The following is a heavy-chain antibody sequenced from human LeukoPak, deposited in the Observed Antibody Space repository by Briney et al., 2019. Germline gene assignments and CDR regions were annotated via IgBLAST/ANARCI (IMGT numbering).Heavy chain of an antibody. CDR1: GGSFSGYY. CDR3: ARAPIVVVPAAMGPFDY. V-gene: IGHV4-34*01. CDR2: INHSGST. D-gene: IGHD2-2*01. J-gene: IGHJ4*02. Sequence: SETLSLTCAVYGGSFSGYYWSWIRQPPGKGLDWIGEINHSGSTNYNPSLKSRVTISVDTSKNQFSLKLSSVTAADTAVYYCARAPIVVVPAAMGPFDYWGQGTLVTVSS.